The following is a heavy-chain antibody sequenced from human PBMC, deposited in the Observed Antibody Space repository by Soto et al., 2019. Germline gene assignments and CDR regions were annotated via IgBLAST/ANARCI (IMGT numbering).Heavy chain of an antibody. CDR3: AREQNYGSGSYDY. Sequence: QVQLVESGGGVVQPGRSLRLSCAASGITFSTYTLHWVRQAPGKGLEWVALISYAERNKYYADSVKGRFTISRDNSKNTLYLQMNSLRGDDTAVYYRAREQNYGSGSYDYWGQGTLLTVSS. V-gene: IGHV3-30*04. D-gene: IGHD3-10*01. CDR1: GITFSTYT. CDR2: ISYAERNK. J-gene: IGHJ4*02.